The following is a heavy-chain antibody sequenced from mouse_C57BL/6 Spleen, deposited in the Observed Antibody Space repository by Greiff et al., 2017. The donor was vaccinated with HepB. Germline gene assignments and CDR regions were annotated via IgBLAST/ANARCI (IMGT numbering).Heavy chain of an antibody. CDR3: AREGYYAMDY. Sequence: VQLQQSGAELVRPGTSVKVSCKASGYAFTNYLIEWVKQRPGQGLEWIGVINPGSGVTNYNEKFKGKATLTADKSSSTAYMQLSSLTSEDSAVYFCAREGYYAMDYWGQGTSVTVSS. CDR2: INPGSGVT. V-gene: IGHV1-54*01. J-gene: IGHJ4*01. CDR1: GYAFTNYL.